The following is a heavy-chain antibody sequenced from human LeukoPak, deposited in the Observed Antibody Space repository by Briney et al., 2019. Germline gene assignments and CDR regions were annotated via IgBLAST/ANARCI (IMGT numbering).Heavy chain of an antibody. J-gene: IGHJ4*02. CDR3: AREFDY. V-gene: IGHV4-59*10. CDR2: MSNSGST. CDR1: GGSFSGYY. Sequence: SETLSLTCAVYGGSFSGYYWNWIRQPAGKGLEWIGRMSNSGSTNYNPSLKSRVTMSVDTSKNQFSLKLTSVTAADTAVYYCAREFDYWGQGTLVTVSS.